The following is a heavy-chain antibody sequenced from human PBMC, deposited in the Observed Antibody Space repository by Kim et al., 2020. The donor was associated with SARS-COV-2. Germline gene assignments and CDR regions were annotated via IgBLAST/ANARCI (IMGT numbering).Heavy chain of an antibody. J-gene: IGHJ4*02. Sequence: GGSLRLSCAASGFTFSSYAMHWVRQAPGKGLEWVAVISYDGSNKYYADSVKGRFTISRDNSKNTLYLQMNSLRAEDTAVYYCARDPYYDSSGYYHYWGQG. D-gene: IGHD3-22*01. CDR3: ARDPYYDSSGYYHY. CDR1: GFTFSSYA. V-gene: IGHV3-30-3*01. CDR2: ISYDGSNK.